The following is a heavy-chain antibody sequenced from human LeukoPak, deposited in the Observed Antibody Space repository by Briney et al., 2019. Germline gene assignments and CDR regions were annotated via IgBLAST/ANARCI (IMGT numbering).Heavy chain of an antibody. CDR3: AKLAVEMVTPPLY. Sequence: PGGSLRLSCAASGFTFSSYGMSWVRQAPGKGLEWVSAISGSGGSTYYADSVKGRFTISRDNSKNTLYLQMNSLRAEDTAVYFCAKLAVEMVTPPLYWGQGTLVTVSS. V-gene: IGHV3-23*01. J-gene: IGHJ4*02. D-gene: IGHD5-24*01. CDR2: ISGSGGST. CDR1: GFTFSSYG.